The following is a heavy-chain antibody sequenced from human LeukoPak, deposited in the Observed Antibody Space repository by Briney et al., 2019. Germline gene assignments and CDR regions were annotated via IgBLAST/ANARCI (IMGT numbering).Heavy chain of an antibody. V-gene: IGHV3-11*04. CDR3: ARDIGYYDSSGRDY. Sequence: GGSLRLSCAASGFTFSDYYMSWIRQAPGKGLEWVSYISSSGSTIYYADSVKGRFTISRDNSKNTLYLQMNSLRAEDTAVYYCARDIGYYDSSGRDYWGQGTLVTVSS. CDR2: ISSSGSTI. CDR1: GFTFSDYY. J-gene: IGHJ4*02. D-gene: IGHD3-22*01.